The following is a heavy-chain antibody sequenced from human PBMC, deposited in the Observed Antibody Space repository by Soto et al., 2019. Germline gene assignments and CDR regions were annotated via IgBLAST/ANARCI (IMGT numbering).Heavy chain of an antibody. J-gene: IGHJ4*02. Sequence: PGGHVRLSCAASAFTFSNYSMTWVRQAPGKGLERVSYISSSSSTIYYADSVKGRFTISRDNAKNSLYLQMNSLRAEDTAVYYCARDGIRLDYWGQGTLVTVSS. V-gene: IGHV3-48*01. CDR2: ISSSSSTI. D-gene: IGHD1-20*01. CDR3: ARDGIRLDY. CDR1: AFTFSNYS.